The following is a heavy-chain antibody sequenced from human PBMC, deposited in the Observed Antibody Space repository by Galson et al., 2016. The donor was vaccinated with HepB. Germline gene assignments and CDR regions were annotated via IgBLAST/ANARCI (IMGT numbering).Heavy chain of an antibody. V-gene: IGHV3-53*01. J-gene: IGHJ4*02. CDR3: AAGNYVVVD. D-gene: IGHD2-15*01. CDR1: GFTINNNY. Sequence: SLRLSCAVSGFTINNNYMSWVRQAPGKRLEWVSLIYRGGRTDYADSVTGRFTSSTNNSKKTLYHQMNSLRAVDTAVYYCAAGNYVVVDWGQGTLVTVSS. CDR2: IYRGGRT.